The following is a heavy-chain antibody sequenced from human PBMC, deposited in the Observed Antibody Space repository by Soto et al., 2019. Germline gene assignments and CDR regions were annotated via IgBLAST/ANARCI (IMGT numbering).Heavy chain of an antibody. CDR3: VRIGAGGWDIPFDY. CDR2: ISDSGNII. D-gene: IGHD6-19*01. Sequence: EVQLVESGGGLVQPGGSLRLSCATSGFTFSAYEMTWVRQAPGKGLEWISYISDSGNIIYYADSVKGRFTISRDDAKISLYLQMNSLRADDTALYYCVRIGAGGWDIPFDYWGQGTLVTVSS. CDR1: GFTFSAYE. J-gene: IGHJ4*02. V-gene: IGHV3-48*03.